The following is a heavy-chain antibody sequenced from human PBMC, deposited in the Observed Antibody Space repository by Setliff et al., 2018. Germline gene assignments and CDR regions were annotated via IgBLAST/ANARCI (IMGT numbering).Heavy chain of an antibody. Sequence: LRLSCAASGFTFSTYTMNWVRQAPGKGLEWVSSICSSSSYIYYADSVKGRFTISRDNSKNTLSLQMNSLRAEDTAVYHCARSDGGSSGLDYWGQGTLVTVSS. CDR3: ARSDGGSSGLDY. J-gene: IGHJ4*02. CDR2: ICSSSSYI. CDR1: GFTFSTYT. V-gene: IGHV3-21*01. D-gene: IGHD2-15*01.